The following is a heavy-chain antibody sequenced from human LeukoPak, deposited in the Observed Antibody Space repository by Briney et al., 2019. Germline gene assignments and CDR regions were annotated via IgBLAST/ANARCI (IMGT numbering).Heavy chain of an antibody. CDR3: ARDPQIAAACRY. D-gene: IGHD6-13*01. Sequence: ASVKVSCKASGYTFTDYYMHWVRQAPGQGLEWMGWINPNSGGTKFAQKFQGRVTMTRDTSISTAYMELSRLRSDDTTVYYCARDPQIAAACRYWGQGTLVTVSS. CDR1: GYTFTDYY. J-gene: IGHJ4*02. V-gene: IGHV1-2*02. CDR2: INPNSGGT.